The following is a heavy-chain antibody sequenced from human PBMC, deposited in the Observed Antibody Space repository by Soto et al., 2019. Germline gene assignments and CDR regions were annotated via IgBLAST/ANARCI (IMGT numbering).Heavy chain of an antibody. V-gene: IGHV3-33*01. CDR2: IWYDGSNK. D-gene: IGHD2-21*02. CDR3: ARDGQAYCGGDCYSNFDY. Sequence: GGSLRLSCAASGFTFSSYGMHWVRQAPGKGLEWVAVIWYDGSNKYYADSVKGRFTISRDNSKNTLYLQMNSLRAEDTAVYYCARDGQAYCGGDCYSNFDYWGQGTLVTVSS. CDR1: GFTFSSYG. J-gene: IGHJ4*02.